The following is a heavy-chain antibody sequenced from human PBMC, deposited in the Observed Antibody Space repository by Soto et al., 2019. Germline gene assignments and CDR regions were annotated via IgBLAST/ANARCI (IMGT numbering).Heavy chain of an antibody. J-gene: IGHJ4*02. CDR1: GYTFTSYC. CDR2: ISAYNGNT. D-gene: IGHD3-3*01. CDR3: ARDEWLAIDY. Sequence: ASAEVSCKASGYTFTSYCISWVRQAPGQGLEWMGWISAYNGNTNYAQKLQGRVTMTTDTSTGTAYMELRSLRSDDTAVYYCARDEWLAIDYWGQGILVTVSS. V-gene: IGHV1-18*01.